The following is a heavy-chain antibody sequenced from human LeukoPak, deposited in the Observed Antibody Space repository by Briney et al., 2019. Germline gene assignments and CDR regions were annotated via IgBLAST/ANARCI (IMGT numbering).Heavy chain of an antibody. CDR2: IHQSGST. J-gene: IGHJ4*02. CDR3: AGDRVVRTTTIEY. D-gene: IGHD1-26*01. V-gene: IGHV4-38-2*02. CDR1: GYSIRSGYY. Sequence: PSETLSLTCTVSGYSIRSGYYWGWIRQPPGKGLEWIGSIHQSGSTYYDPPLKSRVTLSVDTSKNQVSLKLSSVTAADTAIYYCAGDRVVRTTTIEYWGQGTLVTVSS.